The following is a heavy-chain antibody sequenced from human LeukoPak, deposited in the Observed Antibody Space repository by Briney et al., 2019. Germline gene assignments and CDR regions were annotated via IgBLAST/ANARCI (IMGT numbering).Heavy chain of an antibody. D-gene: IGHD3-22*01. CDR1: GFIFSSYW. J-gene: IGHJ4*02. CDR2: IHPDGSET. CDR3: ARDSDSSGYSDY. V-gene: IGHV3-7*01. Sequence: GGSLRLSCEASGFIFSSYWMGWVRQVPGKGLEWVANIHPDGSETSYVDSVKGRYTISRDNAKNSLYLQMNSLRAEDTAVYYCARDSDSSGYSDYWGQGTLVTVSS.